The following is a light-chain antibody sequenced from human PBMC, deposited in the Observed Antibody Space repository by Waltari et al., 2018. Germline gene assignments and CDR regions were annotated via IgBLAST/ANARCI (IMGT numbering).Light chain of an antibody. CDR3: CSYAGSSTLL. Sequence: QSALTQPASVSGSPGQSITVSCTGPSSDVGGYNLVSWYQQHPGKAPKLMIYEGSKRPSGVSNRFSGSKSGNTASLTISGLQAEDEADYYCCSYAGSSTLLFGGGTKVTVL. CDR1: SSDVGGYNL. J-gene: IGLJ2*01. V-gene: IGLV2-23*01. CDR2: EGS.